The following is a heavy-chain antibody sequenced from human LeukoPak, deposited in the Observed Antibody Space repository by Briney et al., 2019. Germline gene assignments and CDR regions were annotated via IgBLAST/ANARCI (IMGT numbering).Heavy chain of an antibody. CDR2: ISGSGNII. D-gene: IGHD2-2*01. CDR1: GFTFSDEY. Sequence: GGSLRLSCAASGFTFSDEYMNWIRQAPGKGLEWVSYISGSGNIIYYADSVKGRFTISRDNARNSLYLQMNSLRAEDTAVYYCAREDRTSSLDYWGQGTLVTVSS. V-gene: IGHV3-11*04. J-gene: IGHJ4*02. CDR3: AREDRTSSLDY.